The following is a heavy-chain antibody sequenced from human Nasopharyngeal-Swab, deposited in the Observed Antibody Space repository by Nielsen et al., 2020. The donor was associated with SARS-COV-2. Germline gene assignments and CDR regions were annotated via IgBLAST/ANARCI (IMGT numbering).Heavy chain of an antibody. J-gene: IGHJ5*02. Sequence: WGTLRLSCAAYGFTFSSYELNWVRQAPGKGLEWVSYISRSGGTKYYADSVKGRFTISRDNAKNSLYLQMNSLRAEDTAVYYCARGVYAISGYYYPWGQGTLVTVSS. CDR2: ISRSGGTK. D-gene: IGHD3-22*01. CDR1: GFTFSSYE. V-gene: IGHV3-48*03. CDR3: ARGVYAISGYYYP.